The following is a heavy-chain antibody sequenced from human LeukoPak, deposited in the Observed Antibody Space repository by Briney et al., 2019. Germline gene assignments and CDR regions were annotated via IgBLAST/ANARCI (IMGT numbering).Heavy chain of an antibody. CDR3: AKTMGAIDHDY. CDR1: GFTVSSNY. CDR2: IYSGGST. Sequence: GGSLRLSCAASGFTVSSNYMSWVRQAPGKGLEWVSVIYSGGSTYYADSVKGRFTISRDNSKNTRYLQMNSLRAEDTAVYFCAKTMGAIDHDYWGQGTLVTVSS. V-gene: IGHV3-53*01. J-gene: IGHJ4*02. D-gene: IGHD1-26*01.